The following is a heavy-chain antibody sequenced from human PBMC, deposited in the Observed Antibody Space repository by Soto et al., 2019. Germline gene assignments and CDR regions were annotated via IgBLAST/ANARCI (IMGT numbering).Heavy chain of an antibody. D-gene: IGHD2-15*01. CDR3: ASGLKDAGSGGTDYDGMEV. J-gene: IGHJ6*02. Sequence: QVQLVQSGAEVKKPGSSVKVSCKASGGTFSNYDFSWVRHAPGQGLEWLGGIMPIFGRADYAQKLRGRVTITADESTSTAHMDLSRLRSEDTAVYYCASGLKDAGSGGTDYDGMEVWDQGTKVTVSS. CDR1: GGTFSNYD. V-gene: IGHV1-69*12. CDR2: IMPIFGRA.